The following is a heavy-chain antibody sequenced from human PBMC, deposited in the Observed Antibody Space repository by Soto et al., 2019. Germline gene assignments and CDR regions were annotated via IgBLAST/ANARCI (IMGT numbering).Heavy chain of an antibody. J-gene: IGHJ6*03. CDR3: ARVGCSGSCHLGHMNSANYYYCMDV. Sequence: GASVKVSCKASGGTFSSYTISWVRQAPGQGLEWMGRIIPILGIANYAQKFQGRVTITADKSTSTAYMELSSLRSEDTAVYYCARVGCSGSCHLGHMNSANYYYCMDVWGKGTTVTVSS. CDR1: GGTFSSYT. V-gene: IGHV1-69*02. D-gene: IGHD2-15*01. CDR2: IIPILGIA.